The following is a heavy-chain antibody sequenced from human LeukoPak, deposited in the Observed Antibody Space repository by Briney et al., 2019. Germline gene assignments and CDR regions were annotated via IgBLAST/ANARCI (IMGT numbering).Heavy chain of an antibody. CDR3: ARAGVYDFWSGTSYYYYYMDV. V-gene: IGHV1-69*13. CDR1: GGTFSSYA. CDR2: IIPIFGTA. J-gene: IGHJ6*03. Sequence: ASVKVSCKASGGTFSSYAISWVRQAPGQGLEWMGGIIPIFGTANYAQKFQGRVTITADESTSTAYMELSSLRSEDTAVYYCARAGVYDFWSGTSYYYYYMDVWGKGTTVTVSS. D-gene: IGHD3-3*01.